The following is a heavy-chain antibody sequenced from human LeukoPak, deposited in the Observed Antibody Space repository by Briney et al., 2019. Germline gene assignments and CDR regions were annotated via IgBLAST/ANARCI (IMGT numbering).Heavy chain of an antibody. D-gene: IGHD1-26*01. CDR1: GFTFSSYA. CDR2: ISGSGGST. Sequence: GGSLRLSCAASGFTFSSYAMSWARQAPGKGLEWVSAISGSGGSTYYADSVKGRFTISRDNSKNTLYLQMNSLRAEDTAVYYCAKARVGATGVLDYWGQGTLVTVSS. V-gene: IGHV3-23*01. J-gene: IGHJ4*02. CDR3: AKARVGATGVLDY.